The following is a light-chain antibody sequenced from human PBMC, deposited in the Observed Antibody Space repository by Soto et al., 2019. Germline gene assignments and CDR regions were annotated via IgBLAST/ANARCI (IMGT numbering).Light chain of an antibody. CDR3: CSYTGATTAYV. V-gene: IGLV2-23*01. CDR2: EDS. CDR1: RNDVGNYNL. J-gene: IGLJ1*01. Sequence: QSALTQPASVSGSPGQSITLSCTGSRNDVGNYNLVSWYQQSPGKAPKLLIYEDSKRPSGVSNRFSGSKSGDTASLTISGLQTEDEADYYCCSYTGATTAYVFGTGTKVTVL.